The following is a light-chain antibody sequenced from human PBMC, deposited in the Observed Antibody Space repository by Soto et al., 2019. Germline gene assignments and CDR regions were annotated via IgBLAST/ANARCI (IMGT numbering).Light chain of an antibody. J-gene: IGKJ4*01. CDR3: QQSYRTPLT. Sequence: DIQMTQSPSSLSASVGDRVTITCRASQSISSYLNWYQQKPGKAPKLLIYAASSLQSGVPLTFSGSGSGTDFTLTISRLQPEDFATYYCQQSYRTPLTFGGGTKVEIK. CDR1: QSISSY. CDR2: AAS. V-gene: IGKV1-39*01.